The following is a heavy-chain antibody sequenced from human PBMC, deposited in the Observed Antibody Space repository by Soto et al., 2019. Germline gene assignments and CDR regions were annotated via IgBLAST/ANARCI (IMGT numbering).Heavy chain of an antibody. V-gene: IGHV3-30*18. CDR2: VSYDGSKE. CDR3: ANILGYHPWAADGFDG. J-gene: IGHJ3*01. CDR1: GGSISSYY. D-gene: IGHD3-9*01. Sequence: LSLTCTVSGGSISSYYWSWIRQPAGKGLEWVAVVSYDGSKEYNADSVKGRFTISSDNSKNMVYLQMSSLRVEDTAVYFCANILGYHPWAADGFDGWGQGTMVTVSS.